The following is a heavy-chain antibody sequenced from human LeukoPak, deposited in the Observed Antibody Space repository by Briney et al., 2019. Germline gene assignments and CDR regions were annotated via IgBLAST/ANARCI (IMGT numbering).Heavy chain of an antibody. J-gene: IGHJ5*02. V-gene: IGHV3-66*01. CDR1: GFTVSSNY. CDR3: ARVVGYSGYDNWFDP. Sequence: PGGSLRLSCGASGFTVSSNYMSWVRQAPGKGLEWVSVIYSGGSTYYADSVKGRFTISRDNSKSTLYLQMNSLRAEDTAVYYCARVVGYSGYDNWFDPWGQGTLDTVSS. CDR2: IYSGGST. D-gene: IGHD5-12*01.